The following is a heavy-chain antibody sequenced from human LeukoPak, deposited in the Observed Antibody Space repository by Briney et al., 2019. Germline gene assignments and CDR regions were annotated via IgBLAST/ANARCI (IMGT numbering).Heavy chain of an antibody. Sequence: SETLSLTCAVYGGSFSGYYWSWIRQPPGKGLEWIGEINHSGSTNYNPSLKSRVTISVDTSKNQFSLKLSSVTAADTAVYYCARVVAGATPRGNYYYYYMDVWGKGTTVTISS. V-gene: IGHV4-34*01. D-gene: IGHD6-19*01. CDR3: ARVVAGATPRGNYYYYYMDV. CDR1: GGSFSGYY. CDR2: INHSGST. J-gene: IGHJ6*03.